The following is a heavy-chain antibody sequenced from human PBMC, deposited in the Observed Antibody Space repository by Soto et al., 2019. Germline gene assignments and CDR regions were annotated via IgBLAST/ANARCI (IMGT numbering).Heavy chain of an antibody. Sequence: QVRLVQSGTEVKKPGSSVTISSKASGGTFNSYAISWVRQAPGQGLEWMGGIIPIFGTADYAQKFQGRVTITAVESTSTAYMEPSSLRSEDTAVYYCASHYDSGGYYYRGLDYWGQGTLVTVSS. CDR3: ASHYDSGGYYYRGLDY. CDR1: GGTFNSYA. V-gene: IGHV1-69*12. D-gene: IGHD3-22*01. J-gene: IGHJ4*02. CDR2: IIPIFGTA.